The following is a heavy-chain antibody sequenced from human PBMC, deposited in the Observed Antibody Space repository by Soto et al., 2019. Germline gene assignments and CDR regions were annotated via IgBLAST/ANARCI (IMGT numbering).Heavy chain of an antibody. D-gene: IGHD3-10*01. CDR3: AKIWGYYGSGSYSFWGSYYYRMAV. J-gene: IGHJ6*02. CDR1: GFTFSSYG. CDR2: ISGTGTKT. Sequence: PGGSLRLSCAASGFTFSSYGMHWVRQAPGKGLEWVAVISGTGTKTYSADSVEGRFTISRDNNKNTLYLQINSLRAEETAVYYCAKIWGYYGSGSYSFWGSYYYRMAVRGQGTNVTVSS. V-gene: IGHV3-23*01.